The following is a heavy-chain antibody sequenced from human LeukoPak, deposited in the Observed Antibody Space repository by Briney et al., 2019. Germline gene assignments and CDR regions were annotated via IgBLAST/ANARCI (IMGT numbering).Heavy chain of an antibody. CDR1: GYSFTNYW. Sequence: GESLKISCRGSGYSFTNYWIGWVRQMPGKGLERMGIIYPGDSATRYSPSFQGQVTISADKSISTAYLQWSSLKASDTAMYYCARWLAYCSSSSCYQPFDYWGQGTPVTVSS. D-gene: IGHD2-2*01. V-gene: IGHV5-51*01. CDR3: ARWLAYCSSSSCYQPFDY. CDR2: IYPGDSAT. J-gene: IGHJ4*02.